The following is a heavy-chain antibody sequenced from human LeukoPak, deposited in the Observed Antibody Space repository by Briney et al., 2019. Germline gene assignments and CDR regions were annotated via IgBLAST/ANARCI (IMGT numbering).Heavy chain of an antibody. Sequence: GGSLRLSCAASGFTVSSNYMSWVRQAPGKGLEWVSVIYSGGSTYYADSVKGRFTISTDNSKNTLYLQMNSLRAEDTAVYYCASTARYCSGGSCEARDYWGQGTLVTVSS. J-gene: IGHJ4*02. V-gene: IGHV3-53*01. CDR3: ASTARYCSGGSCEARDY. CDR1: GFTVSSNY. CDR2: IYSGGST. D-gene: IGHD2-15*01.